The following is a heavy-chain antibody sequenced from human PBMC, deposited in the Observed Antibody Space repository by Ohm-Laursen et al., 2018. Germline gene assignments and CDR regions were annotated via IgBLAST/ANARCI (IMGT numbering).Heavy chain of an antibody. CDR1: GFTFSNYW. D-gene: IGHD7-27*01. V-gene: IGHV3-7*01. CDR3: ARDSSNWGSMDY. Sequence: SLRLSCSASGFTFSNYWMSWVRQTPGKGLEWVANIKQDGGEKNFADSVKGRFTISRDNAKNSLYLQMSSLRAEDTAVYYCARDSSNWGSMDYWGQGTLVTVSS. CDR2: IKQDGGEK. J-gene: IGHJ4*02.